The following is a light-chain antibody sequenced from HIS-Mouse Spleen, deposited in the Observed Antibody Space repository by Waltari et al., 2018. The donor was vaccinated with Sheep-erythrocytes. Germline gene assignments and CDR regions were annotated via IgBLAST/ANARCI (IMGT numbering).Light chain of an antibody. CDR2: AAS. CDR3: QQSYSTPQFT. Sequence: DIQMTQSPSSLYASVGDRVTITCRASQSISSYLNWYQHKPGKAPKLLIYAASSLQSGVPSRFSGSGSGTDFTLTISSLQPEDFATYYCQQSYSTPQFTFGPGTKVDIK. CDR1: QSISSY. J-gene: IGKJ3*01. V-gene: IGKV1-39*01.